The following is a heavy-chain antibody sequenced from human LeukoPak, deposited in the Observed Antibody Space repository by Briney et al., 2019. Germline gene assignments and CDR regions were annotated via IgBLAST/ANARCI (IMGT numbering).Heavy chain of an antibody. D-gene: IGHD5-12*01. J-gene: IGHJ4*02. Sequence: PSETLSLTCTVSGGSISSSSYYWGWIRQPPGKGLEWIGSIYYSGSTYYNPSLKSRVTISVDTSKNQFSLKLSSVTAADTAVYYCARGLSGMTLFPFDYWGQGTLVTVSS. V-gene: IGHV4-39*07. CDR1: GGSISSSSYY. CDR3: ARGLSGMTLFPFDY. CDR2: IYYSGST.